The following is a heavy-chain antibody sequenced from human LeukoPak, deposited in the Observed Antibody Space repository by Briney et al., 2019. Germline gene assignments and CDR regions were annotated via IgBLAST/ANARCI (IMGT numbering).Heavy chain of an antibody. J-gene: IGHJ6*03. CDR2: IRSSSSYI. D-gene: IGHD2-2*01. CDR3: ARGQGYESYYYMDV. V-gene: IGHV3-21*01. CDR1: GFTFSSYS. Sequence: GGSLRLSCAASGFTFSSYSMNWVRQAPGKGLEWVSSIRSSSSYIYYADSVKGRFTISRDNAKSSLYLQMNSLRAEDTAVFYCARGQGYESYYYMDVWGKGTTVSVSS.